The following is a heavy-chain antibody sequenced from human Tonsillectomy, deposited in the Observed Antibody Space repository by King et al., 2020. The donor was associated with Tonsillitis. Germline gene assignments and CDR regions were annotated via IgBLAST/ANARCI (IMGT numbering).Heavy chain of an antibody. CDR1: GGSISSANYY. CDR3: ARATNLLYYYDNTDYDKNYCDP. J-gene: IGHJ5*02. Sequence: LQLQESGPGLVKPSETLSLTCTVSGGSISSANYYWGWLRQPPGQGLEWIGIIYYSGSTYYNPSLQSRVTLSVDTSRNQFSLHMRSVTAADTAVFSCARATNLLYYYDNTDYDKNYCDPGGPGTRVTVSS. D-gene: IGHD3-22*01. CDR2: IYYSGST. V-gene: IGHV4-39*01.